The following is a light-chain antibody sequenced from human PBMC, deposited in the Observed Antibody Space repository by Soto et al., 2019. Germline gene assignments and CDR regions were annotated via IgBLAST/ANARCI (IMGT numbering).Light chain of an antibody. CDR3: QHYNTYSWT. J-gene: IGKJ1*01. CDR1: QTISSW. Sequence: DIQMTQSPSTLSASVGDRVTITCRASQTISSWLAWYQQKPGKAPKLLIYRASTLESGVPSRFSGSGSRTEFTPTISGLQPDDFATYYCQHYNTYSWTFGQGTKVYIK. V-gene: IGKV1-5*03. CDR2: RAS.